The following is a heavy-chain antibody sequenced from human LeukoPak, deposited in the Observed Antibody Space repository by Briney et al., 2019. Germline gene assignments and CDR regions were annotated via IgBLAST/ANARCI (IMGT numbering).Heavy chain of an antibody. D-gene: IGHD3-22*01. CDR1: GFSLTTGGGS. Sequence: ESGPTRVNPTQTLTLTCTFSGFSLTTGGGSVGCIRQPPGKALESLALIYWDDDKRYSPSLRSRLTITKDTSKNQVVLTMTNVDPVDTATYYCARGFPFDHWGQGTLVTVSS. V-gene: IGHV2-5*02. CDR3: ARGFPFDH. CDR2: IYWDDDK. J-gene: IGHJ4*02.